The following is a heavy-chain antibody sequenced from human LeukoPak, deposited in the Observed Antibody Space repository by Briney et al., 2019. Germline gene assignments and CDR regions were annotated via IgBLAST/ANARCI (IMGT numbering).Heavy chain of an antibody. D-gene: IGHD5-24*01. J-gene: IGHJ4*02. Sequence: GASVKVSCRTSGYSFKIYAISWVRQAPGQGLEWMGWISTYDGDTNYAQKVQGRVTMTTDTSTSTAYMELRNLRSDDTAIYYCVRDLGPRGIISPQGYWGQGTLVTVSS. CDR2: ISTYDGDT. CDR3: VRDLGPRGIISPQGY. CDR1: GYSFKIYA. V-gene: IGHV1-18*01.